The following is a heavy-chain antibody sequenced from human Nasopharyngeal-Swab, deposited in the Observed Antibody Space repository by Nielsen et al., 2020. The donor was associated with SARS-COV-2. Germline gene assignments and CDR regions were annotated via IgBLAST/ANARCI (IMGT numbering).Heavy chain of an antibody. CDR2: ISYDGSNK. Sequence: SLNISCPAPGFSFSTHPMTWIRQAPGKGLGWVALISYDGSNKYSADPVKCRFTISRDNSKNTLYLQMNSLRAEDTAVYYCAKGQRRSGTRAFDIWGQGTMVTVSS. J-gene: IGHJ3*02. D-gene: IGHD1-1*01. CDR3: AKGQRRSGTRAFDI. V-gene: IGHV3-30-3*01. CDR1: GFSFSTHP.